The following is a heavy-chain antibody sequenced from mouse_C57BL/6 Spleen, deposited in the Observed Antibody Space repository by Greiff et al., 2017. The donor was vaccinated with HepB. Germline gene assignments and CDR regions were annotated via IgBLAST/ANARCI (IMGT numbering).Heavy chain of an antibody. D-gene: IGHD1-1*01. CDR3: TRTGITTVEGPAWFAY. J-gene: IGHJ3*01. V-gene: IGHV1-5*01. CDR1: GYTFTSYW. Sequence: EVQLQQSGTVLARPGASVKMSCKTSGYTFTSYWMHWVKQRPGQGLEWIGAIYPGNSDTSYNQKFKGKAKLTAVTSASTAYMELSSLTNEDSAVYYCTRTGITTVEGPAWFAYWGQRTLVTVSA. CDR2: IYPGNSDT.